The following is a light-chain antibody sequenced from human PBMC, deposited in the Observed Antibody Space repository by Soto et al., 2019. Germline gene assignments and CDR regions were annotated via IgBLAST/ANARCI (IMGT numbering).Light chain of an antibody. CDR1: SSDVGAYNF. Sequence: QSALTQPASVSGSPGQSITISCTGSSSDVGAYNFVSWYQQHPGKAPKLMIYEVSRRPSGVSNRFSASKSGNTASLTISGLQADDEADYYCCSYTTRSTVIIGGGTKLTVL. V-gene: IGLV2-14*01. J-gene: IGLJ2*01. CDR2: EVS. CDR3: CSYTTRSTVI.